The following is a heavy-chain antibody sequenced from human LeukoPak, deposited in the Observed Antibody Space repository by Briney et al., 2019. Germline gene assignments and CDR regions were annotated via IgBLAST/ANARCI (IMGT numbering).Heavy chain of an antibody. D-gene: IGHD2-2*01. CDR1: GYNFTSYW. V-gene: IGHV5-51*01. J-gene: IGHJ4*02. CDR3: ARLKSTRHTFDF. Sequence: GGSLKISCKGSGYNFTSYWIAWVRQMPGKGLEWMGIIYPGDSDTTYSQSFQGQVTISVDKSISTAYLQWSSLKASDTAMYYCARLKSTRHTFDFWGQGTLVTVSS. CDR2: IYPGDSDT.